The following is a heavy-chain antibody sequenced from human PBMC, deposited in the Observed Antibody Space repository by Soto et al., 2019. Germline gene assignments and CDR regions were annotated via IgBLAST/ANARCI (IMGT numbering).Heavy chain of an antibody. CDR3: ARDVKSMAPDY. CDR1: GFTFSSYG. Sequence: GGSLRISCAASGFTFSSYGMHWVRQAPGKGLEWVSSISSSSSYIYYADSVKGRFTISRDNAKNSLYLQMNSLRAEDTAVYYCARDVKSMAPDYWGQGTLVTVSS. V-gene: IGHV3-21*01. J-gene: IGHJ4*02. CDR2: ISSSSSYI. D-gene: IGHD3-10*01.